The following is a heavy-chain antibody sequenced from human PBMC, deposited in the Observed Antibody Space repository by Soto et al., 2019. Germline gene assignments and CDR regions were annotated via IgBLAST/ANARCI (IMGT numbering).Heavy chain of an antibody. CDR1: GFTFRTYA. Sequence: EVKLLDSGGGLVQPGGSLRLSCAASGFTFRTYAMSWVRQAPGKGLEWVSGITGSGDNTYCADSVEGRFTISRDNSKNTLFLQMNSLRAEDTAIYYCAKSFSRGWYYFDYWGQGTLVTVSS. CDR3: AKSFSRGWYYFDY. D-gene: IGHD6-19*01. CDR2: ITGSGDNT. V-gene: IGHV3-23*01. J-gene: IGHJ4*02.